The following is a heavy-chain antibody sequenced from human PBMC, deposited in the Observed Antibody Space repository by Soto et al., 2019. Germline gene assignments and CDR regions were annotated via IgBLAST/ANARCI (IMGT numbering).Heavy chain of an antibody. V-gene: IGHV3-23*01. CDR2: ISASGGST. J-gene: IGHJ4*02. D-gene: IGHD3-16*02. CDR1: GFTFSSYA. Sequence: EVQLLESGGGLVQPAGSLRLSCAASGFTFSSYAMNWVRQAPGKGLEWVSGISASGGSTFYADSVKGRFTISRENSEKTLYLQMNSLRAEDTAVYYCAKARVVIIFGGVIVPMPHYWGQGTLVTVSS. CDR3: AKARVVIIFGGVIVPMPHY.